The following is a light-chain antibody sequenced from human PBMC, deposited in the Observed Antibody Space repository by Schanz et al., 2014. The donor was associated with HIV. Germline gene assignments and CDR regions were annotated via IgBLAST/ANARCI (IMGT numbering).Light chain of an antibody. CDR1: SSNIGAGYD. Sequence: QSALTQPPSVSGAPGERVSISCNGSSSNIGAGYDVHWYQFLPGAAPKLLINANNNRPAGVSGRFSGSKSATSASLAITGLQAEDEADYYCQSYDSGLSVVVFGGGTKLTVL. V-gene: IGLV1-40*02. CDR3: QSYDSGLSVVV. CDR2: ANN. J-gene: IGLJ2*01.